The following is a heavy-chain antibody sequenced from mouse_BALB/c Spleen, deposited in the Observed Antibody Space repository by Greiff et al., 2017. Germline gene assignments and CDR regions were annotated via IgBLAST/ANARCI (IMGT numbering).Heavy chain of an antibody. V-gene: IGHV1S34*01. CDR1: GYSFTGYY. J-gene: IGHJ4*01. CDR3: ARRYYGPFYAMDY. D-gene: IGHD1-2*01. CDR2: ISCYNGAT. Sequence: LVKTGASVKISCKASGYSFTGYYMHWVKQSHGKSLEWIGYISCYNGATSYNQKFKGKATFTVDTSSSTAYMQFNSLTSEDSAVYYCARRYYGPFYAMDYWGQGTSVTVSS.